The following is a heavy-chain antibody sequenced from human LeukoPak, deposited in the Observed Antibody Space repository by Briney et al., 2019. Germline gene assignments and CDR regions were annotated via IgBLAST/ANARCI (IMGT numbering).Heavy chain of an antibody. J-gene: IGHJ3*02. CDR2: INPSDGST. D-gene: IGHD2-2*02. CDR3: AREIGYCSSTSCYKRAFDI. Sequence: ASVKVSCKASGYTFTSYYMHWVRQAPGQGLEWMGIINPSDGSTSYAQKFQGRVTMTRDTSTSTVYMELSSLRSEDTAVYYCAREIGYCSSTSCYKRAFDIWGQGTMVTVSS. V-gene: IGHV1-46*01. CDR1: GYTFTSYY.